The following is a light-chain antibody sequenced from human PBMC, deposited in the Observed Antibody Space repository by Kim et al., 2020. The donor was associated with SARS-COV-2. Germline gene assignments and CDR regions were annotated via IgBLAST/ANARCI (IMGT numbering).Light chain of an antibody. Sequence: LSPGGGAAPSCRASQSVGSSLLAWYQQKPGQAPRLLIYEAFKRVAGIPDRFSGSGSGTDFTLTISRPEPEDFAMYYCQQYGSTPYTFGQGTKLEI. CDR3: QQYGSTPYT. CDR2: EAF. J-gene: IGKJ2*01. CDR1: QSVGSSL. V-gene: IGKV3-20*01.